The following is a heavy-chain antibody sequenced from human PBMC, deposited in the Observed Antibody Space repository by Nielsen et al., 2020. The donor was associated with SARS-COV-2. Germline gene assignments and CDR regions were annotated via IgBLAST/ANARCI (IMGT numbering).Heavy chain of an antibody. CDR1: GFTFSSYA. D-gene: IGHD3-10*01. CDR2: ISGSGGST. CDR3: ARDARGYYFDY. Sequence: GESLKISCAASGFTFSSYAMSWVRQAPGKGLEWVSAISGSGGSTYYADSVKGRFTISRDNAKNSLYLQMNSLRAEDTAVYYCARDARGYYFDYWGQGTLVTVSS. V-gene: IGHV3-23*01. J-gene: IGHJ4*02.